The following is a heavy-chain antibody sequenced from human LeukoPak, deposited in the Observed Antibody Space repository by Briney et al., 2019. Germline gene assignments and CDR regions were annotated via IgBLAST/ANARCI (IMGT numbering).Heavy chain of an antibody. V-gene: IGHV4-4*07. CDR1: GGSTINYF. D-gene: IGHD3-10*01. Sequence: SETLSLTCTVSGGSTINYFRSWIRQPAGKGLECVVHIYTSGTTHYNPSLKNRVTISLDTSKSQFSLQLNSVTAADTAVYYCARAEGSGSGAYTLDYWGQGILVTVSS. J-gene: IGHJ4*02. CDR3: ARAEGSGSGAYTLDY. CDR2: IYTSGTT.